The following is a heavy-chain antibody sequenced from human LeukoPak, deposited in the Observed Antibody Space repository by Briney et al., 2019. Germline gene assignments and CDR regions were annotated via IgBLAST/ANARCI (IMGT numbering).Heavy chain of an antibody. J-gene: IGHJ4*02. CDR1: GASVSSGDYY. D-gene: IGHD4-17*01. CDR3: ARVRRAFGDYVDFDS. Sequence: SETLSLTCTVSGASVSSGDYYWTWIRQPPGKGLEWIGYIFYSGSTYHNPSLRSRLTISVDTSKNQFSLKLSSVTAADTAVYYCARVRRAFGDYVDFDSWGQGTLVTVSS. V-gene: IGHV4-30-4*01. CDR2: IFYSGST.